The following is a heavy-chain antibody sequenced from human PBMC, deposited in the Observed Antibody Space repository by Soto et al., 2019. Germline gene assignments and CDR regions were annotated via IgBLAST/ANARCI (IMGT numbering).Heavy chain of an antibody. D-gene: IGHD6-19*01. CDR1: GFTFSNAW. CDR2: IKSKTDGGTT. Sequence: GGSLRLSCAASGFTFSNAWMSWVRQAPGKGLEWVGRIKSKTDGGTTDYAAPVKGRFTISRDDSKNTLYLQMNSLKTEDTAGYYCTTEGIAVAGSPFDYWGQGTLVTVSS. J-gene: IGHJ4*02. CDR3: TTEGIAVAGSPFDY. V-gene: IGHV3-15*01.